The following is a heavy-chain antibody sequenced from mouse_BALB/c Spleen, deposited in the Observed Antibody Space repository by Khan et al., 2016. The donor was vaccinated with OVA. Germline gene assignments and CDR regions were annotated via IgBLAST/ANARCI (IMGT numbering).Heavy chain of an antibody. CDR3: ERPPYFSYTLDY. Sequence: QIQLVQSGPELKKPGETVKISCKASGYTFTNYGMNWVKQSPGKALKWMGWINTYTGEPTYADDFKGRFAFSLETSASTAYLQINNLKNEDTATYSGERPPYFSYTLDYWGQGTSVTVSS. D-gene: IGHD2-10*01. CDR1: GYTFTNYG. V-gene: IGHV9-3-1*01. J-gene: IGHJ4*01. CDR2: INTYTGEP.